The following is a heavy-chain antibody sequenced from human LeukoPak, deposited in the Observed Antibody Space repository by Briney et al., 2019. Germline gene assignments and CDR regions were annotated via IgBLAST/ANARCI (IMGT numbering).Heavy chain of an antibody. CDR2: ISGSGDTT. D-gene: IGHD5-12*01. J-gene: IGHJ4*02. CDR1: GFTFSSYA. V-gene: IGHV3-23*01. Sequence: GGSLRLSCAASGFTFSSYAMSWVRQAPGRGLEWVSAISGSGDTTYYADSVKGRFTISRDNSKKTLYLQMNSLRAEDTAVYYCARVGDGYNIIDYWGQGTLVTVSS. CDR3: ARVGDGYNIIDY.